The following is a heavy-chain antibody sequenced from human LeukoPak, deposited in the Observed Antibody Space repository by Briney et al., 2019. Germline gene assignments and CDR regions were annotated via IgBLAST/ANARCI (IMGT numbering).Heavy chain of an antibody. CDR2: ISSSGSTR. D-gene: IGHD6-25*01. CDR1: GFTFSSYE. J-gene: IGHJ4*02. Sequence: PGGSLRLSCAASGFTFSSYEMNWVRQAPGKGLEWVSYISSSGSTRYYADSVKGRFTISRDNAKNSLYLQMNSLRVEDAAVYYCARDATLGSGWPFFDSWGQRTLVTVSS. V-gene: IGHV3-48*03. CDR3: ARDATLGSGWPFFDS.